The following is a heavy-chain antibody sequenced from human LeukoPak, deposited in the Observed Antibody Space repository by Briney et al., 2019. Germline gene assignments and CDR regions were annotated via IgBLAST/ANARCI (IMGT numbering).Heavy chain of an antibody. Sequence: PGRSLRLSCAASGFSFTNYAMHWVRQAPGKGLEWVAVISYDGSHDYSANSVRGQFSISRDNSKNMVFLQMNSLRDEDTAVYYCARGSLTGGRIFYFDYWGQGSLVAVSS. CDR3: ARGSLTGGRIFYFDY. V-gene: IGHV3-30*01. CDR1: GFSFTNYA. J-gene: IGHJ4*02. CDR2: ISYDGSHD. D-gene: IGHD7-27*01.